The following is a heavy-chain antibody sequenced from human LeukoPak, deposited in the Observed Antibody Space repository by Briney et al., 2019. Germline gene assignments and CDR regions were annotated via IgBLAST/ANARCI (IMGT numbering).Heavy chain of an antibody. CDR3: ARDENYGIFFNVDY. CDR1: GYSFVLYG. D-gene: IGHD4-17*01. V-gene: IGHV1-18*01. CDR2: ISGSTGDT. Sequence: ASVTVSCKASGYSFVLYGISWVRQAPGEGPEWMGWISGSTGDTNYAQKFQGRVTMTADTSSSTAYIELRSLRSDDTAVYYCARDENYGIFFNVDYWGQGTLVTVSS. J-gene: IGHJ4*02.